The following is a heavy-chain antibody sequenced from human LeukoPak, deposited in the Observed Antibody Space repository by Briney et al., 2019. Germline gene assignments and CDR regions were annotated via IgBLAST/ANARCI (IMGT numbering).Heavy chain of an antibody. J-gene: IGHJ5*02. CDR3: ARQDYYDLGINA. CDR2: IYYSGST. V-gene: IGHV4-39*01. Sequence: SETLSLTCNVSGGSISSSNYYWGWIRQPPGKGLEWIGSIYYSGSTYHNPSHKSRVTISVDTSKNQFSLKLSSVTAADTAVYYCARQDYYDLGINAWGQGTLVTVSS. D-gene: IGHD3-22*01. CDR1: GGSISSSNYY.